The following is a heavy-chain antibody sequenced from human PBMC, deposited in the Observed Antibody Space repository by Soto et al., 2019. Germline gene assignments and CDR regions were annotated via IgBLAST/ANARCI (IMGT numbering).Heavy chain of an antibody. CDR1: GGSISSGDYY. CDR2: IYYSGST. D-gene: IGHD3-3*01. Sequence: SETLSLTCTVSGGSISSGDYYWSWIRQPPGKGLEWIGYIYYSGSTYYNPSLKSRVTISVDTSKNQFSLKLSSVTAADTAVYYCARDAPFQIFGVGYGMDVWGQGTTVTVSS. CDR3: ARDAPFQIFGVGYGMDV. V-gene: IGHV4-30-4*01. J-gene: IGHJ6*02.